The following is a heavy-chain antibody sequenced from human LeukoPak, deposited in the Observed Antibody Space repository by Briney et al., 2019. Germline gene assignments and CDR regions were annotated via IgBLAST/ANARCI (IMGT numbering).Heavy chain of an antibody. CDR1: VFTFSSYG. D-gene: IGHD3-3*01. CDR2: IRYDGSNK. CDR3: ARGVYELDY. J-gene: IGHJ4*02. Sequence: GGSLRLSCAASVFTFSSYGVHWVRQAPGKGLEWVAFIRYDGSNKYYVDSVKGRFTISRDNAKNSLYLQMNSLRVEDTAVYYCARGVYELDYWGQGTLVTVSS. V-gene: IGHV3-30*02.